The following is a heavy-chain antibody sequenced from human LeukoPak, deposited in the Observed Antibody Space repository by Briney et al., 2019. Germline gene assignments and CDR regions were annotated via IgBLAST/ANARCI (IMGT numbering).Heavy chain of an antibody. CDR1: GGTFSSYA. CDR3: AREIKYRSSKLSGSYRDV. Sequence: ASVKVSCKASGGTFSSYAISWVRQAPGQGLEWMGGIIPIFGTANYAQKFQGRVTITADESTSTAYMELSSLRSEDTAVYYCAREIKYRSSKLSGSYRDVWGKGTTVTVSS. CDR2: IIPIFGTA. D-gene: IGHD6-6*01. V-gene: IGHV1-69*13. J-gene: IGHJ6*03.